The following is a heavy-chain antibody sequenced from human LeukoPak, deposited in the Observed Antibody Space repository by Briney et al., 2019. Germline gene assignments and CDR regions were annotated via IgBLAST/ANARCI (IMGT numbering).Heavy chain of an antibody. CDR3: AKDESGSYYGARYFDY. J-gene: IGHJ4*02. CDR2: IRYDGSNK. Sequence: GGSLRLSCAASGFTFSRYSMHWVRQAPGKGLEWVAFIRYDGSNKYYADSVKGRFTISRDNSKNALYLQMNSLRAEDTAVYYCAKDESGSYYGARYFDYWGQGTLVTVSS. D-gene: IGHD1-26*01. V-gene: IGHV3-30*02. CDR1: GFTFSRYS.